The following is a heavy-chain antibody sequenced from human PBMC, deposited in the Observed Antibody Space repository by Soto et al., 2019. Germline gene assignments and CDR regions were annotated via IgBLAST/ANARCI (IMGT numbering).Heavy chain of an antibody. V-gene: IGHV4-31*03. CDR3: ARIYRSSWYYGSWFDP. Sequence: QVQLQESGPGLVKPSQTLSLTCTVSGGSISSGGYYWSWIRQHPGKGLEWIGYIYYSGSTYYNPSLKSRVTISVDTSKNPFSLKLSSVTAADTAVYYCARIYRSSWYYGSWFDPWGQGTLVTVSS. CDR2: IYYSGST. D-gene: IGHD6-13*01. J-gene: IGHJ5*02. CDR1: GGSISSGGYY.